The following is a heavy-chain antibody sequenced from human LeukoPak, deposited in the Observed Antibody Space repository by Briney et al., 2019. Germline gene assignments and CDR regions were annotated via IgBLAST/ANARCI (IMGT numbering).Heavy chain of an antibody. Sequence: ASVKVSCKASGYTFTSYGISWVRQAPGQGLEWMGWISAYNGNTNYAQKLQGRVTMTTDTSTSTAYMELRSLRSEDTAVYYCARVPLSDSSGHYYPHWGQGTLVTVSS. J-gene: IGHJ1*01. CDR1: GYTFTSYG. CDR2: ISAYNGNT. D-gene: IGHD3-22*01. CDR3: ARVPLSDSSGHYYPH. V-gene: IGHV1-18*01.